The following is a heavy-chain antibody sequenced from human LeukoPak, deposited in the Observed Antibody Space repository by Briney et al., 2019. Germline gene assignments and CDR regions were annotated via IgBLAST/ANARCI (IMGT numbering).Heavy chain of an antibody. J-gene: IGHJ6*03. CDR3: ARGWYSGSYFIYYYYMDV. CDR1: GYTFTSYD. D-gene: IGHD1-26*01. CDR2: MNPNSGNT. V-gene: IGHV1-8*01. Sequence: ASVKVSCKASGYTFTSYDINWVRQATGQGLEWMGWMNPNSGNTGYPQKFQGRVTMTRNTSISTAYMELSSLRSEDTAVYYCARGWYSGSYFIYYYYMDVWGKGTTVTISS.